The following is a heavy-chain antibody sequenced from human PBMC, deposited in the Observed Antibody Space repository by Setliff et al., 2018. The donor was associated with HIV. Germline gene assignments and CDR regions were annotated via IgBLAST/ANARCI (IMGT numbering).Heavy chain of an antibody. J-gene: IGHJ4*02. D-gene: IGHD3-22*01. CDR2: INWNGGST. Sequence: GALRLSCTASGFTFGHYGMTWVRQAPGKGLEWVSGINWNGGSTGYAGSVKGRFTISRDNAKNSLHLQMNSLRAEDTALYYCVTVGDYDSSGYYRYWGQGTLVTVSS. CDR3: VTVGDYDSSGYYRY. V-gene: IGHV3-20*04. CDR1: GFTFGHYG.